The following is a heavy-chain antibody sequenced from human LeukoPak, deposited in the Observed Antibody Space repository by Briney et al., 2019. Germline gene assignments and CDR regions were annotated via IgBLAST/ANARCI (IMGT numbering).Heavy chain of an antibody. V-gene: IGHV3-30*03. CDR2: ISYDGGNK. Sequence: GGSLRLSCAASGFTFNTYAMHWVRQAPGKGLEWVAVISYDGGNKFYADSVRGRFTISRDNSKNTLFLQMDSLRDDDTAVYYCARDANWGSTDYWGQGTLVTVSS. J-gene: IGHJ4*02. D-gene: IGHD3-16*01. CDR3: ARDANWGSTDY. CDR1: GFTFNTYA.